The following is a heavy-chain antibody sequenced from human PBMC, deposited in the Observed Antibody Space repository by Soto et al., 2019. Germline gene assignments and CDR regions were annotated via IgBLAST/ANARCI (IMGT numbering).Heavy chain of an antibody. Sequence: EVQLVESGGGLVQPGGSLRLTCAASGFTFSTYWMTWVRQAPGKGLEWVANIKQDGSDQYYVDSVKGRFTISRDNAKDSLYLQMNSLGVEDTAIYYCARDHYWGQGTQVTVYS. CDR3: ARDHY. V-gene: IGHV3-7*05. CDR2: IKQDGSDQ. J-gene: IGHJ4*02. CDR1: GFTFSTYW.